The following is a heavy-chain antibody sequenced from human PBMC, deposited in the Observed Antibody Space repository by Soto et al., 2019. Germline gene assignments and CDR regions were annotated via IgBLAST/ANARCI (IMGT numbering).Heavy chain of an antibody. Sequence: QVLLVQSGAEVKKPGASVTGSCKASGYTFIAYYMHWVRQAPGQGLEWMGIINPRGDITNYAQEFEGRVTLTRDTSTSTVYMELSSLRSETTAMYYCTSPSEGVHTFDIWGQGPMVTVSS. CDR3: TSPSEGVHTFDI. D-gene: IGHD3-16*01. CDR1: GYTFIAYY. V-gene: IGHV1-46*03. CDR2: INPRGDIT. J-gene: IGHJ3*02.